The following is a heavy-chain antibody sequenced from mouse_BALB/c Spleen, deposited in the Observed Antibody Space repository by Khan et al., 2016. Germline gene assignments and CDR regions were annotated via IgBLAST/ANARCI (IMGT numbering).Heavy chain of an antibody. CDR3: SRQFITTVVADY. CDR2: ISSGGSYT. V-gene: IGHV5-6*01. Sequence: EVELVESGGDLVKPGGSLKLSCAASGFTFSSYGMSWVRQTPDKRLEWVATISSGGSYTYYPDSVKGRFTISRDNAKNTLYLQMSRLKSEDTAMYYCSRQFITTVVADYWGQGTTLTVSS. D-gene: IGHD1-1*01. CDR1: GFTFSSYG. J-gene: IGHJ2*01.